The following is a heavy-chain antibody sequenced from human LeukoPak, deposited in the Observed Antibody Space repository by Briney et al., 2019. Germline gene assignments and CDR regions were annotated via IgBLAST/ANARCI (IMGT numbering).Heavy chain of an antibody. CDR1: GGSISTTFYY. J-gene: IGHJ4*02. CDR3: ARVGIAGADY. CDR2: IYYSGST. V-gene: IGHV4-39*07. D-gene: IGHD1-14*01. Sequence: SETLSLTCTVSGGSISTTFYYWGWIRQPPGKGLEWIGTIYYSGSTYNNPSLKSRVTISVDTSKNQFSLKLSSVTAADTAVYYCARVGIAGADYWGQGTLVTVSS.